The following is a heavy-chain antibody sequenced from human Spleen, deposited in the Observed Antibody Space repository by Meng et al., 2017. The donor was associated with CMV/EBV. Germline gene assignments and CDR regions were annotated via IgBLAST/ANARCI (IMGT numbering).Heavy chain of an antibody. CDR3: ARVRRWRGIAPWGFDY. V-gene: IGHV1-2*02. CDR2: INPNSGGT. Sequence: ASVKVSCKASGYTFTSYYIHWVRQAPGQGLEWMGWINPNSGGTNYAQKFQGRVTMTRDTSISTAYMELSRLRSDDTAVYYCARVRRWRGIAPWGFDYWGQGTLVTVSS. D-gene: IGHD6-13*01. J-gene: IGHJ4*02. CDR1: GYTFTSYY.